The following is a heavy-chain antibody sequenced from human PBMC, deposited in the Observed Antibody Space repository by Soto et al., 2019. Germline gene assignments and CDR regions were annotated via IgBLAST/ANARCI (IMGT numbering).Heavy chain of an antibody. CDR1: GYSFVGYN. Sequence: QAQLVQSGAEVKKPGASVKVPCKASGYSFVGYNISWVRQAHGQGLEWMGCIRPYNGDTNYAQKVQGRVTVTTDTSTSTAYMELRSVRSDDTAVYYCARDGGGIADVWGQGTPVTVS. CDR2: IRPYNGDT. V-gene: IGHV1-18*04. CDR3: ARDGGGIADV. D-gene: IGHD2-21*01. J-gene: IGHJ6*02.